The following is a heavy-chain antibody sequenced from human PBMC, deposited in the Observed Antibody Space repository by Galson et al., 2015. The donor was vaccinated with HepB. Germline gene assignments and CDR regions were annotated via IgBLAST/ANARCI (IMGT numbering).Heavy chain of an antibody. CDR3: ARDPNGDYVRGCGP. J-gene: IGHJ5*02. Sequence: SLRLSCAASGFSFKNYAMSWVRQAPGKGLEFVSGISASGGRVDYADSVKGRFTISRDNSRSTVDLQMNGLRADDTALYYCARDPNGDYVRGCGPCGPGTQFTASS. CDR2: ISASGGRV. V-gene: IGHV3-23*01. CDR1: GFSFKNYA. D-gene: IGHD3-10*02.